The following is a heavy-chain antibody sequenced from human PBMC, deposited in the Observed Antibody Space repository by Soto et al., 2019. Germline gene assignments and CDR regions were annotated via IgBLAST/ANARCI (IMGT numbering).Heavy chain of an antibody. V-gene: IGHV5-10-1*01. CDR2: IDPSDSYT. Sequence: PGESLKISCKGSGYSFTSYCISWVRQMPGKGLEWMGRIDPSDSYTNYSPSFQGHVTISADKSISTAYLQWSSLKASDTAMYYCARRDSNDYYYGMDVWGQGTTGTVSS. J-gene: IGHJ6*02. CDR3: ARRDSNDYYYGMDV. CDR1: GYSFTSYC. D-gene: IGHD4-4*01.